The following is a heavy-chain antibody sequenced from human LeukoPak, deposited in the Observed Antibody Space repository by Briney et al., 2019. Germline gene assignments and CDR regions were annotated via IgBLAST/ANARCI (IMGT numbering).Heavy chain of an antibody. V-gene: IGHV4-59*01. CDR1: GGSISSYY. D-gene: IGHD3-10*01. J-gene: IGHJ3*02. Sequence: SETLSLTCTVSGGSISSYYWSWIRQPPGKGLEWIGYIYYSGSTNYNPSLKSRVTISVDTSKNQFSLKLSSVTAADTAVYYCARVEVTMVQGVIIKDAFDIWGQGTMVTVSS. CDR3: ARVEVTMVQGVIIKDAFDI. CDR2: IYYSGST.